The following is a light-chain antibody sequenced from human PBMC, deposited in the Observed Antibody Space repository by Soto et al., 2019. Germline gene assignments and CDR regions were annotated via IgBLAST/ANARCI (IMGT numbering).Light chain of an antibody. Sequence: QSVLTQAPSVSAAPGQKVTISCSGSSSNIGNNYVAWYQQLPGAAPKLLIYDNNKRPSGIPDRFSGSKSDTSATLGITGLQTGDEADYYCGTWDSSLSAGVFGGGTKLTVL. CDR1: SSNIGNNY. V-gene: IGLV1-51*01. CDR3: GTWDSSLSAGV. J-gene: IGLJ2*01. CDR2: DNN.